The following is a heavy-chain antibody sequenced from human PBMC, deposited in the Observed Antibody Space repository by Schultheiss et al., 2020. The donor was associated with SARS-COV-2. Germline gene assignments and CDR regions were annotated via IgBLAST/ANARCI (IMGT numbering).Heavy chain of an antibody. D-gene: IGHD1-1*01. V-gene: IGHV4-55*01. CDR3: ARQDNNFDS. CDR2: IYYSGST. Sequence: SETLSLICAVSGDSISSGNWWIWVRQPPGKGLEWIGSIYYSGSTYYNPSLKSRVTISVDTSKNQFSLKLSSVTAADTAVYYCARQDNNFDSWGQGILVTVSS. J-gene: IGHJ4*02. CDR1: GDSISSGNW.